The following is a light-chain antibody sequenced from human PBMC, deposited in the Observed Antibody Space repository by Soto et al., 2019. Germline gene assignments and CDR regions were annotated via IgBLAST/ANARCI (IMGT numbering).Light chain of an antibody. V-gene: IGKV3-15*01. CDR3: QHYNNWPPYS. J-gene: IGKJ2*03. Sequence: ETVMTQSPDTLSVSPGESATLSCRASQDVSTNLAWFHQKPGQTPRLVLYGASKRATGIPARFSGSGSGRHFPLTISSLQSEDFGVYYCQHYNNWPPYSFGQGTKGEIK. CDR2: GAS. CDR1: QDVSTN.